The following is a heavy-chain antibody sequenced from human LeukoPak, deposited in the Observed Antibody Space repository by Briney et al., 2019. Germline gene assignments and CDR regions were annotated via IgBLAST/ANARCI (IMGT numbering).Heavy chain of an antibody. CDR1: GDSISGFY. J-gene: IGHJ4*02. Sequence: SETLSLTCTVSGDSISGFYWSWIRQPPGKGLEWIGYIYYSGSTNSNPSLKSRVTISVDTSKNQFSLKLSSVTAADTAVYYCARGSDILTGYPYFDYWGQGTLVTVSS. D-gene: IGHD3-9*01. CDR3: ARGSDILTGYPYFDY. CDR2: IYYSGST. V-gene: IGHV4-59*01.